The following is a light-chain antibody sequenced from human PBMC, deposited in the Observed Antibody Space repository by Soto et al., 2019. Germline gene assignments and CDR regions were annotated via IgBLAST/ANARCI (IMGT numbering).Light chain of an antibody. J-gene: IGKJ1*01. CDR2: GAS. Sequence: ETVMTQSPATLSVSPGERATLFCRASQSVSSNLAWYQQKPGQAPRVLIYGASTRATGIPARFSGSGSGTEFTLTISSLQSEAFAVYYCQQYNNWPRTFGQGTKVEIK. CDR1: QSVSSN. V-gene: IGKV3-15*01. CDR3: QQYNNWPRT.